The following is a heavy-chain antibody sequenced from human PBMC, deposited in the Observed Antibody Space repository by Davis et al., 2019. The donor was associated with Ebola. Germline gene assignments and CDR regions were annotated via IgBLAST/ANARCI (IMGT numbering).Heavy chain of an antibody. J-gene: IGHJ4*02. CDR3: TKDFDYENGY. V-gene: IGHV3-74*03. D-gene: IGHD3-9*01. CDR1: GFTFSSYW. Sequence: PGGSLRLSCAASGFTFSSYWMSWIRQAPGKGLVWVSRINTDGTTTMYADSVEGRFTISRDNAKNTLFLQMDSLRAEDTAVYYCTKDFDYENGYWGQGSLVTVSS. CDR2: INTDGTTT.